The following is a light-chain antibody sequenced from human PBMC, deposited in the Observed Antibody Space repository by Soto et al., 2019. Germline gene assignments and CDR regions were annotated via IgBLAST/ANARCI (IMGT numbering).Light chain of an antibody. Sequence: EILLTQSPDTLSLSPGERATLSCRATESVDRYVAWYQQKVGQAPRLLIYDAYTRATGVGARFTGSGSATDFSLTITSLEPEDFAVYYCQQRGKWPSTFGPGTKVDIK. CDR3: QQRGKWPST. V-gene: IGKV3-11*01. CDR2: DAY. J-gene: IGKJ2*02. CDR1: ESVDRY.